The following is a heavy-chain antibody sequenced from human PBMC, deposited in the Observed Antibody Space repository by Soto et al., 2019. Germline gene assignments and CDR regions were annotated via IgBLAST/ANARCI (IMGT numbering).Heavy chain of an antibody. V-gene: IGHV3-7*01. CDR3: ARDAAMTDQRVYYYYYGMDG. CDR1: GFTFSSYW. J-gene: IGHJ6*02. CDR2: IKQDGREK. D-gene: IGHD6-25*01. Sequence: EVQLVESGGGLVQPGGSLRLSCAASGFTFSSYWMSWVRQAPGKGLEWVANIKQDGREKYYVDSVEGRFTISRDNAKNSRYLQMHSLRAEDTAVYYCARDAAMTDQRVYYYYYGMDGWGQGTTVTVSS.